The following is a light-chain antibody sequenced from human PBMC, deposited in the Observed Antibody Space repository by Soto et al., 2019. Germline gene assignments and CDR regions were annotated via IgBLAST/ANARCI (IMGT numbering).Light chain of an antibody. Sequence: EIVLTQSPATLSVSPGEGATLSCRASQSVSGNLAWYQQTPGQAPRLLIYDVSTRATGIPASFSGSGSGTEFTLTISRMQSEDFAVYYFQQYNNWARTFGQGTKVEIK. CDR1: QSVSGN. V-gene: IGKV3-15*01. CDR2: DVS. CDR3: QQYNNWART. J-gene: IGKJ1*01.